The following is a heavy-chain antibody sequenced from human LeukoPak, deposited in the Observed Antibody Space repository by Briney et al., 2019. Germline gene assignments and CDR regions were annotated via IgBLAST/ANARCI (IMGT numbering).Heavy chain of an antibody. CDR1: GGSISTNFYY. D-gene: IGHD5-18*01. CDR3: ARGLGYTSGTELFDY. Sequence: PSETLSLTCAVSGGSISTNFYYWGWIRQPPGKELEWIGTIYYTGRTEYNPSLKSRVTVSLDTSRNQFSLKLSSVTAADTAVYYCARGLGYTSGTELFDYWGQGTLVTVSS. V-gene: IGHV4-39*07. CDR2: IYYTGRT. J-gene: IGHJ4*02.